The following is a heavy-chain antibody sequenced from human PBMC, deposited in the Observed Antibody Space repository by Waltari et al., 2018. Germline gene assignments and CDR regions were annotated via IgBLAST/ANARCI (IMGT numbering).Heavy chain of an antibody. CDR3: AGDTHGVFDY. J-gene: IGHJ4*02. V-gene: IGHV4-61*02. D-gene: IGHD3-16*01. CDR1: GGSISSGRYS. Sequence: QVQLQESGPGLVKPSQTLSLTRTVPGGSISSGRYSWSWFRQPAGKGLEWIGRIYTSGSTNYNPSLKSRVTISVDTSKNQFSLKLSSVTAADTAVYYCAGDTHGVFDYWGQGTLVTVSS. CDR2: IYTSGST.